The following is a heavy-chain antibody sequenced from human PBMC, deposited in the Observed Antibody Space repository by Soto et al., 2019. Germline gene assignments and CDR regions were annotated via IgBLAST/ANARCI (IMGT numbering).Heavy chain of an antibody. D-gene: IGHD3-9*01. CDR3: ARVSAYYDILTGYSIKVYYFDY. CDR2: IYYSGST. J-gene: IGHJ4*02. V-gene: IGHV4-31*03. Sequence: QVQLQESGPGLVKPSQTLSLTCTVSGGSISSGGYYWSWIRQHPGKGLEWIGYIYYSGSTYYNPSLKSRVTISAETYKNQFSLKLSSLTAADTAVYYCARVSAYYDILTGYSIKVYYFDYWGQGTLVTVSS. CDR1: GGSISSGGYY.